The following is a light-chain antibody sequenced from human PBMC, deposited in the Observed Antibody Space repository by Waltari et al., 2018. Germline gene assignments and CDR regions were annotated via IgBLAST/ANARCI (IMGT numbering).Light chain of an antibody. CDR3: ASWDDSLIGPG. CDR1: TSNTGYHP. CDR2: TNS. Sequence: QSVLTQPPSASGTPGQTVTIPFSGTTSNTGYHPVTLYQQFPGPAPKLLIYTNSQRPSGVPDRFSASKSGTSASLVISRLQSEDEADYYCASWDDSLIGPGFGGGTKLTVL. J-gene: IGLJ2*01. V-gene: IGLV1-44*01.